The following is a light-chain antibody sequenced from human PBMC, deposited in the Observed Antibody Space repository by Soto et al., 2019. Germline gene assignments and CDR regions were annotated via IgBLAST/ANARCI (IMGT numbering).Light chain of an antibody. CDR1: QNIRGW. J-gene: IGKJ1*01. V-gene: IGKV1-5*01. CDR2: DAS. CDR3: QQYNSYSWT. Sequence: DIRMTQSPSTRSTSVGDRVTITCRASQNIRGWLAWYQQKPGKAPKLLIYDASTLESGVPSRFSGSGSGTEFTLTISSLQPDDFATYYCQQYNSYSWTFGQGTTVAIK.